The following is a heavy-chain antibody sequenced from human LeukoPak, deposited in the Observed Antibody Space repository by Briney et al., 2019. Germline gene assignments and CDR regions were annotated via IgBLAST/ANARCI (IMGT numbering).Heavy chain of an antibody. CDR1: GGTFSSYA. D-gene: IGHD4-11*01. CDR2: LIPIFGTA. V-gene: IGHV1-69*05. J-gene: IGHJ4*02. Sequence: ASVKVSCKASGGTFSSYAISWVRQAPGQGLEWMGGLIPIFGTANYAQKFQGRVTITTDESTSTAYMELSSLRSEDTAVYYCARGRGMTTVTWIDYWGQGTLVTVSS. CDR3: ARGRGMTTVTWIDY.